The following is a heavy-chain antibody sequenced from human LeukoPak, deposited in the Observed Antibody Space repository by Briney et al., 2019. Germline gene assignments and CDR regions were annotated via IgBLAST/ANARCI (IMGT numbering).Heavy chain of an antibody. CDR1: GYSFTSYW. CDR2: IYPSDSDT. J-gene: IGHJ4*02. V-gene: IGHV5-51*01. D-gene: IGHD6-19*01. Sequence: GESLKISCKSSGYSFTSYWIAWVRQMPGKGLEWMGIIYPSDSDTRYSPSFQGQVTISADKSISTAYLQWSSLKASDTAMYYCARQVRSGWLIYDYWDQGTLVTVSS. CDR3: ARQVRSGWLIYDY.